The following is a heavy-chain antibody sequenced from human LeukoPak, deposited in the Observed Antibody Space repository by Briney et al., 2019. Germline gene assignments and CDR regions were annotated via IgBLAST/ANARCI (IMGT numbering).Heavy chain of an antibody. D-gene: IGHD6-19*01. CDR3: AGVAGTRGRGYYYYYMDV. CDR2: ISAYNGNT. V-gene: IGHV1-18*01. CDR1: GYTFTSYG. Sequence: ASVKVSCKASGYTFTSYGISWVRQAPGQGLEWMGWISAYNGNTNYAQKLQGRVTMTTDTSTSTAYMELRSLRSDDTAVYYCAGVAGTRGRGYYYYYMDVWGKGTTVTVSS. J-gene: IGHJ6*03.